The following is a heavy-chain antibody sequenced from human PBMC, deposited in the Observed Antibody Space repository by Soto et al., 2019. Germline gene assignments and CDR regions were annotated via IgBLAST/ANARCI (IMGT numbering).Heavy chain of an antibody. Sequence: PGESLKISCKGSGYTFTNYWIGWVRQMPGKGPEGMGIIYPGDSDTKYNPSFQGQVTISADKSITTTYLQWSSLKASDTAIYYCAASIFYYGMDVWGQGTTVTVSS. CDR2: IYPGDSDT. V-gene: IGHV5-51*01. J-gene: IGHJ6*02. CDR3: AASIFYYGMDV. CDR1: GYTFTNYW.